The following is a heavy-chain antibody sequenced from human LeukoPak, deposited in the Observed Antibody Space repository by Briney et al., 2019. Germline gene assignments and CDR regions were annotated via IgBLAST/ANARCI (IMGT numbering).Heavy chain of an antibody. Sequence: GGSLRLSCTASGFTFTGYSMNWVRQAPGEGLEWVSYITSSSSTIYYTDSVKGRFTISRDNAKNSLYLQMNSLRAEGTAVYYCARYSSGWYFDYWGQGTLVTVSS. D-gene: IGHD6-19*01. CDR3: ARYSSGWYFDY. CDR1: GFTFTGYS. V-gene: IGHV3-48*04. J-gene: IGHJ4*02. CDR2: ITSSSSTI.